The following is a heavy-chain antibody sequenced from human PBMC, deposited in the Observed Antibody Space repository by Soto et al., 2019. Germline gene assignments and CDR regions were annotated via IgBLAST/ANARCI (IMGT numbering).Heavy chain of an antibody. J-gene: IGHJ6*03. Sequence: QVQLVESGGGLVKPGGSLRLSCAASGFTFSDYYMSWIRQAPGKGLEWVSYISSSGSTIYYADSVKGRFTISRDNAKNSLYLQMNSLRAEDTAVYYCARLVGFGELLYYYYYYYYMDVWGKGTTVTVSS. CDR1: GFTFSDYY. D-gene: IGHD3-10*01. CDR2: ISSSGSTI. V-gene: IGHV3-11*01. CDR3: ARLVGFGELLYYYYYYYYMDV.